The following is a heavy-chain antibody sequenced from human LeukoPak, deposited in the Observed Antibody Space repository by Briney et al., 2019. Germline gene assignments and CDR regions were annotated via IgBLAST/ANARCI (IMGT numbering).Heavy chain of an antibody. CDR2: IYYSGST. Sequence: SDTLSLTCAVSGYSISSSNWWGWIRQPPGKGLEWIGYIYYSGSTNYNPSLKSRVTMSVDTSKNQFSLKLSSVTAADTAVYYCARETINSSHDYWGQGTLVTVSS. J-gene: IGHJ4*02. CDR1: GYSISSSNW. CDR3: ARETINSSHDY. V-gene: IGHV4-28*03. D-gene: IGHD6-13*01.